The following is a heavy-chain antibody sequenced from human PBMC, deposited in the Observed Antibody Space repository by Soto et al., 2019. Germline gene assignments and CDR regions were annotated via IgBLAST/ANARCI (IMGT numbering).Heavy chain of an antibody. V-gene: IGHV1-69*01. CDR3: ARGDSMGEQAAY. CDR2: IIPIFGTA. J-gene: IGHJ4*02. Sequence: PVEVSWKASGGPFSSYSISWVRPAPGQGLEWMGGIIPIFGTANYAQKFQGRVTITADESTSTAYMELSSLRSEDTAVYYCARGDSMGEQAAYWGQGTLVTVSS. D-gene: IGHD2-15*01. CDR1: GGPFSSYS.